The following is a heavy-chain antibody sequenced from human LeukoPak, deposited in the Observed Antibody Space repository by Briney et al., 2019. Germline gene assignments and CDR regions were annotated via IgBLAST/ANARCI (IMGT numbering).Heavy chain of an antibody. Sequence: TSETLSLTCTVSGGSISSYYWSWIRQPPGKGLEWIGYIYYSGSTNYNPSLKSRVTISVDTSKNQFSLKLSPVTAADTAVYYCARDGYSSSSERFDPWGQGTLVTVSS. CDR3: ARDGYSSSSERFDP. CDR1: GGSISSYY. V-gene: IGHV4-59*01. CDR2: IYYSGST. D-gene: IGHD6-6*01. J-gene: IGHJ5*02.